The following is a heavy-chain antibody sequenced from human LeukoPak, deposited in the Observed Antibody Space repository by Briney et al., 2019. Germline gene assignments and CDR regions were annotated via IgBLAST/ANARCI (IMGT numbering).Heavy chain of an antibody. CDR1: GGTFSSYT. D-gene: IGHD3-22*01. J-gene: IGHJ4*02. CDR2: IIPILGIA. Sequence: SVKVSCKASGGTFSSYTISWVRQAPGQGLEWMGRIIPILGIANYAQKFQGRVTITADKSTSTAYMELSSLRSEDTAVYYCARDHEDSSDYYYQFDYWGQGTLVTVSS. V-gene: IGHV1-69*04. CDR3: ARDHEDSSDYYYQFDY.